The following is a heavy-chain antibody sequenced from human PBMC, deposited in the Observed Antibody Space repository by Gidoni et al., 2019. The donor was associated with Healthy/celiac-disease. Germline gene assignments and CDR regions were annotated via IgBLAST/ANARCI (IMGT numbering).Heavy chain of an antibody. CDR1: GFTCSSDW. V-gene: IGHV3-7*01. J-gene: IGHJ4*02. CDR2: IKQDGIEK. CDR3: ARLRRSYCSGGSCTYFDY. D-gene: IGHD2-15*01. Sequence: EVQLVESGGGLVQPGGSLRLSCAASGFTCSSDWRSWVRQAPGQGLEWVANIKQDGIEKYYVDSVKGRFTISRDTAKNSLYLQMNSLRAEDTAVYYCARLRRSYCSGGSCTYFDYWGQGTLVTVSS.